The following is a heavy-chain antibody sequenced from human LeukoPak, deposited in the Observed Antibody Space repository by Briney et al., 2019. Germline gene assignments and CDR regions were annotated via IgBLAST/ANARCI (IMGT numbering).Heavy chain of an antibody. Sequence: SETLSLTCTVSGVSISSYYWSWIRQPPGKGLEWIGYIHYSGSTNYNPSLKSRVTISLDTSKTQFSLKLSSVTAADTAVYYCARGVAVAGAFDYWGQGTLVTVSP. CDR1: GVSISSYY. CDR3: ARGVAVAGAFDY. D-gene: IGHD6-19*01. CDR2: IHYSGST. J-gene: IGHJ4*02. V-gene: IGHV4-59*01.